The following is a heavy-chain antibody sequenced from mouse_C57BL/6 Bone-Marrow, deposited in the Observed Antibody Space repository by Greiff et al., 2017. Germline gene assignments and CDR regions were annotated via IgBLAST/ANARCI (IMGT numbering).Heavy chain of an antibody. Sequence: VQLQQSGPELVKPGASVKISCKASGYAFSSSWMNWVKQRPGKGLEWIGRIYPGDGDTNYNGKFKGKATLTADKSSSTAYMQLSSLTSEDSAVYFCARGPYGYWYFDDWGKGTTVTVSS. CDR2: IYPGDGDT. V-gene: IGHV1-82*01. J-gene: IGHJ1*03. CDR3: ARGPYGYWYFDD. D-gene: IGHD1-1*02. CDR1: GYAFSSSW.